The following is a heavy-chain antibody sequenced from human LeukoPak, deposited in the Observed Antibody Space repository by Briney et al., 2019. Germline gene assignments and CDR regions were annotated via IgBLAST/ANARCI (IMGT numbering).Heavy chain of an antibody. D-gene: IGHD2-2*01. CDR3: TTARVGF. CDR1: GFTFSDAW. Sequence: GGSLRLSCAASGFTFSDAWMSWVRQAPGKGLEWVARIKTEPEGGTTDYAGPVKDRFSISRDDSKNRVYLHMDSLKVEDTAVYHCTTARVGFWGQGTLVTVSS. J-gene: IGHJ4*02. V-gene: IGHV3-15*01. CDR2: IKTEPEGGTT.